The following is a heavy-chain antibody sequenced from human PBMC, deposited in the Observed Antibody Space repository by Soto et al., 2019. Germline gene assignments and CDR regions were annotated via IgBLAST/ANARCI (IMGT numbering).Heavy chain of an antibody. D-gene: IGHD2-15*01. Sequence: QVQLQESGPGLVKPSQTLSLTCTVSGGSISSGGYYWSWIRQHPGKGLEWIGYIYYSGSTYYNPSLKSRVTRAVDPSKNQFSLKLSAVTAADTTVYYCARLYCSGGSCYHPLWFAPWGQGTLVTVSS. V-gene: IGHV4-31*03. CDR1: GGSISSGGYY. J-gene: IGHJ5*02. CDR2: IYYSGST. CDR3: ARLYCSGGSCYHPLWFAP.